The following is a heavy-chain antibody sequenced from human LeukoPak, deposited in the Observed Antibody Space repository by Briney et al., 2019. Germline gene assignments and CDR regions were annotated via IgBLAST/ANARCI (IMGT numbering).Heavy chain of an antibody. J-gene: IGHJ4*02. CDR3: ARQGYAGNSGYFDY. D-gene: IGHD4-23*01. Sequence: PSETLSLTCTVSGGSISSYHWSWIRQPPGKGLEWIGYIYYSRNTNYNPSLKSRVTISVDTSKNQFSLKLSSVTAADTAVYYCARQGYAGNSGYFDYWGQGTLVTVSS. CDR1: GGSISSYH. CDR2: IYYSRNT. V-gene: IGHV4-59*08.